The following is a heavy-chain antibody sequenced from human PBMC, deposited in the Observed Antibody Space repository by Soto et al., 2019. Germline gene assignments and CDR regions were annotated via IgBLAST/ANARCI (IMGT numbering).Heavy chain of an antibody. CDR2: IYYSGTT. CDR1: GDSITSNSYF. V-gene: IGHV4-39*07. CDR3: ASMGYHYGSGRYPLDY. J-gene: IGHJ4*02. D-gene: IGHD3-10*01. Sequence: PSETLSLTCTVSGDSITSNSYFWAWIRQPPGKGLEWIGSIYYSGTTYYNPSLKSRVTISVDTSKNQFSLKLRSVTAADTAVYYCASMGYHYGSGRYPLDYWGQGTLVTVSS.